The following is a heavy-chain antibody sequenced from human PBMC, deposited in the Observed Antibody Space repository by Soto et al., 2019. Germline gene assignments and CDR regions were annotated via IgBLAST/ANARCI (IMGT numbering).Heavy chain of an antibody. CDR2: IIPILGIA. D-gene: IGHD3-22*01. Sequence: SVKVSCKASGGTFSSYTISWVRQAPGQGLEWMGRIIPILGIANYAQKFQGRVTITADKSTSTAYMELSSLRSEDTAVYYCARSSRHDSSGYYYYYYGMDVWGQGTTVTVSS. CDR3: ARSSRHDSSGYYYYYYGMDV. V-gene: IGHV1-69*02. J-gene: IGHJ6*02. CDR1: GGTFSSYT.